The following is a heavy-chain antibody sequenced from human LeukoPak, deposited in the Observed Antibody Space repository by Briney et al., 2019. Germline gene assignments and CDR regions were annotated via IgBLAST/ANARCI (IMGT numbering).Heavy chain of an antibody. CDR1: GFTFDDYA. D-gene: IGHD4-17*01. Sequence: PGRSLRLSCAASGFTFDDYAMHWVRQAPGKGLEWVSGISWNSGSIGYADSVKGRFTISRDNAKNSLYLQMNSLRAEDTALYYCAKSETNGDPEFAHGGFDIWGQGTMVTVSS. V-gene: IGHV3-9*01. J-gene: IGHJ3*02. CDR3: AKSETNGDPEFAHGGFDI. CDR2: ISWNSGSI.